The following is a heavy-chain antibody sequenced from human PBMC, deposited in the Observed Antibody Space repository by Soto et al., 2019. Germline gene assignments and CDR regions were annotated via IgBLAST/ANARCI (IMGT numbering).Heavy chain of an antibody. CDR2: FDPEDGET. V-gene: IGHV1-24*01. Sequence: XVKVSSKVSGYTLTELSMHGVRQAPGKGLEWMGGFDPEDGETIYAQKFQGRVTMTEDTSTDTACMELSSLRSEDTAVYYCATWALKIKPHAFDIWGQGTMVTVSS. CDR1: GYTLTELS. CDR3: ATWALKIKPHAFDI. J-gene: IGHJ3*02.